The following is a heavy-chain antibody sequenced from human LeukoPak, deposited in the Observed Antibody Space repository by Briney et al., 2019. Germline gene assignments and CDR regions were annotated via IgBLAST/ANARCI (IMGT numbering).Heavy chain of an antibody. J-gene: IGHJ6*02. CDR1: GGSFSGYY. D-gene: IGHD3-3*01. CDR2: INHSGRT. CDR3: ARSDSNWSVSGYYGMDV. V-gene: IGHV4-34*01. Sequence: SETLSLTCAVYGGSFSGYYWSWIRQPPGKGLEWIGEINHSGRTNYNPSLKSRVTISVDTSKNQFSLKLSSVTAADTAVYYCARSDSNWSVSGYYGMDVWGQGTTVTVSS.